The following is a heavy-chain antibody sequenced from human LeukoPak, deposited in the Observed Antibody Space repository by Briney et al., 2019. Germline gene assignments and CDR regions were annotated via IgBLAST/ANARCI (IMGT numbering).Heavy chain of an antibody. CDR1: GFTFSSYG. CDR3: ARGRTPSIILRADI. J-gene: IGHJ3*02. Sequence: PGGSLRLSCAASGFTFSSYGMHWVRQAPGKGLEWVAFIRYDGSYKSYADSVKGRFTISRDNSKNTLYLQMNSLRAEDTAVYYCARGRTPSIILRADIWGQGTMVTVSS. CDR2: IRYDGSYK. V-gene: IGHV3-30*02. D-gene: IGHD3-3*01.